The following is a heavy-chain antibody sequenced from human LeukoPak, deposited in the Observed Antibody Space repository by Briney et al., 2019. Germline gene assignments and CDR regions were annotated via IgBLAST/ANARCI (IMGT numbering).Heavy chain of an antibody. Sequence: ASVKVSCKGAGYTFTICGNSWEWQAPGQGLELKGLICAYNGNTNYAQKLQGRVTMTTDTSTSTAYMELRSLRSDDTAVYYCARGDRYSSSSYVDYWGQGTLVTVSS. CDR1: GYTFTICG. CDR2: ICAYNGNT. CDR3: ARGDRYSSSSYVDY. D-gene: IGHD6-6*01. J-gene: IGHJ4*02. V-gene: IGHV1-18*01.